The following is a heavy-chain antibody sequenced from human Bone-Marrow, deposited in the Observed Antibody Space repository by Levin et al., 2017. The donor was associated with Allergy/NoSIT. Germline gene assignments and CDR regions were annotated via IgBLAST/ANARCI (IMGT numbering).Heavy chain of an antibody. CDR2: ISDDGNRK. CDR3: AKDPFSSIAVVGTAWFDP. J-gene: IGHJ5*02. D-gene: IGHD6-19*01. CDR1: GFTFSNYA. V-gene: IGHV3-30*04. Sequence: GESLKISCAASGFTFSNYAMYWVRQAPGKGLEWVAVISDDGNRKYYGDSVKGRFTVSRDNSKNTLYLLMNSLRVEDTAVYYCAKDPFSSIAVVGTAWFDPWGQGTLVTVSS.